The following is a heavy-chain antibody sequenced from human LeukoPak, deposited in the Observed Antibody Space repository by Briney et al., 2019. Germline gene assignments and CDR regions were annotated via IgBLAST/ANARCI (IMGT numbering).Heavy chain of an antibody. V-gene: IGHV1-2*02. CDR2: INPNSGGT. D-gene: IGHD2-15*01. CDR3: ARDRPPNCSGGSCYLGAFDY. Sequence: ASVKVPCKASGYTFTGYYMHWVRQAPGQGLEWMGWINPNSGGTNYAQKFQGRVTMTRDTSISTAYMELSRLRSDDTAVYYCARDRPPNCSGGSCYLGAFDYWGQGTLVTVSA. J-gene: IGHJ4*02. CDR1: GYTFTGYY.